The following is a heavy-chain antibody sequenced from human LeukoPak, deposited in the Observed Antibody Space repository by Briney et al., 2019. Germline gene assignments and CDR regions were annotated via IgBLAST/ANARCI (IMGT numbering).Heavy chain of an antibody. Sequence: SGTLSLTCAVSGVSISSGNWWTWVRQPPGKGLEWIGEINHSGSTNYNPSLKSRVTISVDTSKNQFSLKLSSVTAADTAVYYCARGRTRLDTAMVLFYWGQGTLVTVSS. V-gene: IGHV4-4*02. J-gene: IGHJ4*02. D-gene: IGHD5-18*01. CDR2: INHSGST. CDR3: ARGRTRLDTAMVLFY. CDR1: GVSISSGNW.